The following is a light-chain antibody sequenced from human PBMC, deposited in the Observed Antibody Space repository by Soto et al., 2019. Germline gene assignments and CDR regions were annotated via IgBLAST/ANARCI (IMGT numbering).Light chain of an antibody. CDR1: QSLAGNY. Sequence: EIVLTQSPGTLSLSPGERATLSCRASQSLAGNYLAWYQQKPGQAPRLLITGASSRVTGIPDRFSGSGPGTDFTLTISRLEPEDFAVYYCHQYASSSTFGPGTKVNIK. J-gene: IGKJ3*01. CDR3: HQYASSST. CDR2: GAS. V-gene: IGKV3-20*01.